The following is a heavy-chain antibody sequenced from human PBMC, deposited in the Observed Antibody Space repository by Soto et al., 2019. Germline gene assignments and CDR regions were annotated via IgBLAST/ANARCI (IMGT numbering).Heavy chain of an antibody. CDR3: ARPLRDRNYCYGMAV. V-gene: IGHV1-69*01. J-gene: IGHJ6*02. CDR1: GGTFSKYA. D-gene: IGHD3-22*01. CDR2: TIPMFGTP. Sequence: QVQLVQSGAEMKQPGASVRVSCKASGGTFSKYAFSWVRQAPGQGLEWLGGTIPMFGTPNYAQKFQGRVAISADESTATVYMELSSLRSEDTAVYFCARPLRDRNYCYGMAVWGQGPRVTVSS.